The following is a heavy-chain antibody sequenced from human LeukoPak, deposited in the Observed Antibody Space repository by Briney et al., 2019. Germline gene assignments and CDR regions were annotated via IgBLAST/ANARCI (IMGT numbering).Heavy chain of an antibody. CDR1: GFTFSTYS. V-gene: IGHV3-7*01. J-gene: IGHJ6*02. CDR2: IKPDGSEK. Sequence: GSLRLSCAASGFTFSTYSMNWVRQAPGKGLEWVASIKPDGSEKYYVDYVKGRFTISRDNTKKSVSLQMDSLRPEDTAVYFCARGHYGMDVWGQVTTVTVSS. CDR3: ARGHYGMDV.